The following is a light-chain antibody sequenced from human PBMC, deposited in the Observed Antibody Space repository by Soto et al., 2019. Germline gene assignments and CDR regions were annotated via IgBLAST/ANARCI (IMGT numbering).Light chain of an antibody. CDR2: EVS. CDR3: TSYTSSSTLV. V-gene: IGLV2-14*01. Sequence: QSVLTPPASVSGSPGQSITISCTGTSSDVGGYNYVSWYQQHPGKAPKLMIYEVSNRPSGVSSRFYGSKSGNTASLTISGLQAEDEADYYCTSYTSSSTLVFGGGTKLTVL. J-gene: IGLJ3*02. CDR1: SSDVGGYNY.